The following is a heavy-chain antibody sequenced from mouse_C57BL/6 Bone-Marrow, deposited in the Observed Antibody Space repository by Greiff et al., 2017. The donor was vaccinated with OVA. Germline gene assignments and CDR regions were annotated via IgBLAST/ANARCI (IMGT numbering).Heavy chain of an antibody. CDR1: GFSLTSYG. CDR3: AKSPLVHYAMDY. D-gene: IGHD6-1*01. CDR2: IWRGGST. Sequence: VKLQESGPGLVQPSQSLSITCTVSGFSLTSYGVHWVRQSPGKGLEWLGVIWRGGSTDYNAAFMSRLSITKDNSKSQVFFKMNSLQADDTAIYYCAKSPLVHYAMDYWGQGTSVTVSS. V-gene: IGHV2-5*01. J-gene: IGHJ4*01.